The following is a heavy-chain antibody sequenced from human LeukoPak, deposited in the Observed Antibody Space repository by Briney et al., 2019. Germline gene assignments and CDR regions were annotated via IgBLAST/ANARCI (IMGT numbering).Heavy chain of an antibody. CDR2: IGPTGSDR. Sequence: EGSLRLSCTASGLTFSTSGCNWVRQAPGKGLEWVASIGPTGSDRYHADSIKGRFTISRYNANNFLYLQMNNLRAEDTAVYYCATETNGRHYDYWGQGTLLTVSS. J-gene: IGHJ4*02. CDR3: ATETNGRHYDY. V-gene: IGHV3-21*06. CDR1: GLTFSTSG. D-gene: IGHD1-14*01.